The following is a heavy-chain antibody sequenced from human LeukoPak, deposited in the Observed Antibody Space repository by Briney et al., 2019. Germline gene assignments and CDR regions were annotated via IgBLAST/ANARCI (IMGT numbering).Heavy chain of an antibody. Sequence: PGGSLRLSCAASGFAFSSCGMHWVRQAPGKGLEWVAVIWYDGSNKYYADSVKGRFTISRDNSKNTLYLQVSSLRAEDTAVYYCAKGEGYYDSSAKGDWFDPWGQGTLVTVSS. J-gene: IGHJ5*02. CDR3: AKGEGYYDSSAKGDWFDP. D-gene: IGHD3-22*01. CDR2: IWYDGSNK. CDR1: GFAFSSCG. V-gene: IGHV3-33*06.